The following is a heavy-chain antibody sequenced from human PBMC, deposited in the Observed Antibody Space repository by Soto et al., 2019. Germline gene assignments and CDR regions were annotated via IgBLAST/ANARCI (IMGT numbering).Heavy chain of an antibody. CDR1: GGSISSGGYY. D-gene: IGHD3-22*01. J-gene: IGHJ4*02. Sequence: PSETLSLTCTVSGGSISSGGYYWSWIRQHPGKGLEWIGYIYYSGSTYYNPSLKSRVTISVDTSKNQFSLKLSSVTAADTAVYYCARAWDDEYYYDSSGPLYFDYWGQGTLVTVSS. V-gene: IGHV4-31*03. CDR3: ARAWDDEYYYDSSGPLYFDY. CDR2: IYYSGST.